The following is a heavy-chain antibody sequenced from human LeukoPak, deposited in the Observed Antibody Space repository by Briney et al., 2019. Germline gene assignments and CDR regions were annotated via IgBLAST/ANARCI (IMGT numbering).Heavy chain of an antibody. CDR3: ARDGIVGAPDHDAFDI. CDR1: GYTFTSYG. Sequence: ASVKVSCKASGYTFTSYGISWVRQAPGQGLEWMGIINPSGGSTSYAQKFQGRVTMTRDMSTSTVYMELSSLRSEDTAVYYCARDGIVGAPDHDAFDIWGQGTMVTVSS. J-gene: IGHJ3*02. D-gene: IGHD1-26*01. V-gene: IGHV1-46*01. CDR2: INPSGGST.